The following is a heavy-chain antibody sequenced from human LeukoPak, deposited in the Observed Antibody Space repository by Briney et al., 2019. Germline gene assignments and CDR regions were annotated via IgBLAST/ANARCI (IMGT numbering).Heavy chain of an antibody. Sequence: ASVKVSCKASGYTFTGYYMHWVRQAPGQGLEWMGWINPNSGGTNYAQKLQGRVTMTTDTSTSTAYMELRSLRSDDTAVYYCARDPIIAAAGTGDYWGQGTLVTVSS. D-gene: IGHD6-13*01. J-gene: IGHJ4*02. CDR2: INPNSGGT. CDR3: ARDPIIAAAGTGDY. V-gene: IGHV1-2*02. CDR1: GYTFTGYY.